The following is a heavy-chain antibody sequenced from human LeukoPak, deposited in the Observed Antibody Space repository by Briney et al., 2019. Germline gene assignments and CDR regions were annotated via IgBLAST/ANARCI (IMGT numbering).Heavy chain of an antibody. CDR2: ISGSGGTT. CDR1: GFTFSSYG. CDR3: AKDRGGSRFFDPVLGY. V-gene: IGHV3-23*01. D-gene: IGHD3-9*01. Sequence: PGGSLRLSCAASGFTFSSYGMSWVRQAPGKGLEWVSAISGSGGTTDYADSVKGRFTISRDNSKNTLYLQMNSLRAEDTAVYYCAKDRGGSRFFDPVLGYWGQGTLVTVSS. J-gene: IGHJ4*02.